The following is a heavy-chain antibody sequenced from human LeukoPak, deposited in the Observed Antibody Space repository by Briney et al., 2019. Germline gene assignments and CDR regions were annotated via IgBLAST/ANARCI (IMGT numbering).Heavy chain of an antibody. Sequence: GGSLRLFCAAAGFTFEDYTMRWVRQDPRKTLEWMSLISRDGTTYYRDSVKGRFTISRDNSKNSLYLQMDTLRTEDTAFYYCVKDISYESSGSVFDYWGQGTLVTVSS. J-gene: IGHJ4*02. D-gene: IGHD3-22*01. CDR2: ISRDGTT. V-gene: IGHV3-43*01. CDR1: GFTFEDYT. CDR3: VKDISYESSGSVFDY.